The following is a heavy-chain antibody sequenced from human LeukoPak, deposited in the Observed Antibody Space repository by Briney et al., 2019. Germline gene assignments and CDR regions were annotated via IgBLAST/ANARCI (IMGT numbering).Heavy chain of an antibody. J-gene: IGHJ6*02. CDR2: IIPSFGIA. Sequence: SVKVSCKASGDTFSNYAISWVRQAPGQGLEWMGRIIPSFGIANYAQKFQGRVTITADKSTSTAYMELSSLRSEDTAVYYCARIPDTGYYHGIDVWGQGTTVTASS. V-gene: IGHV1-69*04. D-gene: IGHD5-18*01. CDR1: GDTFSNYA. CDR3: ARIPDTGYYHGIDV.